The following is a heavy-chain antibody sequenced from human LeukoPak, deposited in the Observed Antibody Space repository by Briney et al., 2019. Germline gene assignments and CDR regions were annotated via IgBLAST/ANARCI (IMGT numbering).Heavy chain of an antibody. CDR2: ISYDGSNK. CDR1: GFTFSSYG. Sequence: PGGSLRLSCAASGFTFSSYGMHWVRQAPGKGLEWVAVISYDGSNKYYADSVKGRFTISRDNSKNTLYLQMNSLRAEDTAVYYCAKDRYSSSSARQHYYYYMDVWGKGTTVTVSS. CDR3: AKDRYSSSSARQHYYYYMDV. D-gene: IGHD6-6*01. J-gene: IGHJ6*03. V-gene: IGHV3-30*19.